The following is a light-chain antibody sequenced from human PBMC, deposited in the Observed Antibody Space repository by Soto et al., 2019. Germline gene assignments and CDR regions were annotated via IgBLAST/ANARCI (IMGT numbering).Light chain of an antibody. V-gene: IGLV2-14*01. J-gene: IGLJ2*01. CDR2: EVS. CDR3: QSYDSRLRALV. Sequence: QSALTQPASVSGSPGQSITISCTGTSSDVGGYNYVSWYQQHPGKAPKLMIYEVSNRPSGVPDRFSGSKFGTSASLAITGLQAEDEADYYCQSYDSRLRALVFGGGTKLTVL. CDR1: SSDVGGYNY.